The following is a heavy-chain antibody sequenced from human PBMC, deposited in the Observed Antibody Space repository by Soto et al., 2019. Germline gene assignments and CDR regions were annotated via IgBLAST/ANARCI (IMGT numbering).Heavy chain of an antibody. CDR1: GGTFSSYA. J-gene: IGHJ4*02. CDR3: ARSGRDDYVWGSYRPNFDY. Sequence: QVQLVQSGAEVKKPGSSVKVSCKASGGTFSSYAISWVRQAPGQGLEWMGGIIPIFGTANYAQKFQGRVTITADESTSTAYMELSSLRSEDTAVYYCARSGRDDYVWGSYRPNFDYWGQGTLVTVSS. CDR2: IIPIFGTA. D-gene: IGHD3-16*02. V-gene: IGHV1-69*01.